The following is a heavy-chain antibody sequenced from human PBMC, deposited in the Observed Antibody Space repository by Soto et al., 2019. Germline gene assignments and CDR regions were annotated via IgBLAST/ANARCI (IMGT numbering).Heavy chain of an antibody. CDR2: LRPHKDNT. Sequence: QVHLVQSGAEVKKPGASVMVSCKASCNTFLNYGVSWVRQAPGQGLVWMGWLRPHKDNTNYAQNFQGRVTMTTDTSTSTAYLELRSLRSDDMAVYYCATAVRGSGRYYGDWGQGTLVSVSS. V-gene: IGHV1-18*03. J-gene: IGHJ4*02. CDR3: ATAVRGSGRYYGD. D-gene: IGHD3-10*01. CDR1: CNTFLNYG.